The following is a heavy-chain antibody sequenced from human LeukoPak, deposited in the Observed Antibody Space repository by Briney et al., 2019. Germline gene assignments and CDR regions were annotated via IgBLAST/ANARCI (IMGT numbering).Heavy chain of an antibody. CDR1: GFTFSSYS. CDR3: ARDQWGPWGSSGWFVHEYFQH. CDR2: ISSSSSTI. Sequence: GGSLRLSCAASGFTFSSYSMNWVRQAPGKGLEWVSYISSSSSTIYYADSVKGRFTISRDNAKNSLYLQMNSLRAEDTAVYYCARDQWGPWGSSGWFVHEYFQHWGQGTLVTVSS. V-gene: IGHV3-48*04. D-gene: IGHD6-19*01. J-gene: IGHJ1*01.